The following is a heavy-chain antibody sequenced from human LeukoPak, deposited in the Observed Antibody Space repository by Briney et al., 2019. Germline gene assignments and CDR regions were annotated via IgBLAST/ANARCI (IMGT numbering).Heavy chain of an antibody. Sequence: PGGSLRLSCAASGFTFSSYWMHWVRHAPGKGLVWVSRINSDGSSTIYADSVKGRFTISRDNAKNTLYLQMNSLRAEDTAVYYCARDRYSSGLDYWGQGTLVTVSS. J-gene: IGHJ4*02. V-gene: IGHV3-74*01. CDR2: INSDGSST. CDR3: ARDRYSSGLDY. D-gene: IGHD6-19*01. CDR1: GFTFSSYW.